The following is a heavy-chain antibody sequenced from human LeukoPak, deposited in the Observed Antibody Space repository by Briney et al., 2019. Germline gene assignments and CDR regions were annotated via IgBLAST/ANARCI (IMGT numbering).Heavy chain of an antibody. V-gene: IGHV4-34*01. J-gene: IGHJ6*02. Sequence: SETLSFTCAVYGGSFSGYYWSWIRQPPGKGLEWIGEISHSGSTNYNPSLESRVTISVDTSKNQFSLKLSSVTAADTAVYYCATYGMDVWGQGTTVTVPS. CDR1: GGSFSGYY. CDR3: ATYGMDV. CDR2: ISHSGST.